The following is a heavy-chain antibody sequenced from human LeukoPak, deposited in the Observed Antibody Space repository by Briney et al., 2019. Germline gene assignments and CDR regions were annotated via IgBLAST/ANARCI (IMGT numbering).Heavy chain of an antibody. J-gene: IGHJ4*02. CDR1: GFTFSSYD. V-gene: IGHV3-13*05. Sequence: TGGSPRLSCAASGFTFSSYDMHWVRQAAGKRLEWVSGIGTAGDPYSPISVKGRFTISRENAKNSLYLQMNNLRAGDTAVYYCTRSRYSSGWDYYFDYWGQGTLVTVSS. CDR3: TRSRYSSGWDYYFDY. CDR2: IGTAGDP. D-gene: IGHD6-19*01.